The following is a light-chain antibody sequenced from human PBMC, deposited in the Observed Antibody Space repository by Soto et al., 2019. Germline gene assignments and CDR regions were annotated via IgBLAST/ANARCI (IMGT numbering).Light chain of an antibody. CDR1: QSISSY. J-gene: IGKJ3*01. CDR2: AAS. Sequence: DIQMTQSPSSLSASVGDRVTITCRASQSISSYLNWYQQKPGKAPKLLIYAASTLQSGVPSRFSGSGSGTDFTLTISSLQPEDFATYYCQQSYSTGFTFGPGTTVDIK. CDR3: QQSYSTGFT. V-gene: IGKV1-39*01.